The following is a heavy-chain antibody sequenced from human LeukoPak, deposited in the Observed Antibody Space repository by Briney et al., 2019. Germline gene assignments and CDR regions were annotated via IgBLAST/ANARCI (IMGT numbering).Heavy chain of an antibody. J-gene: IGHJ4*02. CDR2: IYHSGST. D-gene: IGHD3-10*01. CDR3: ARLERFGESHFDY. CDR1: GYSISSGYY. V-gene: IGHV4-38-2*01. Sequence: SETLSLTCAVSGYSISSGYYWGWIRQPPGKGLEWIGSIYHSGSTYYNPSLKSRVTISVDTSKNQFSLKLSSVTAADTAVYYCARLERFGESHFDYWGQGTLVTVSS.